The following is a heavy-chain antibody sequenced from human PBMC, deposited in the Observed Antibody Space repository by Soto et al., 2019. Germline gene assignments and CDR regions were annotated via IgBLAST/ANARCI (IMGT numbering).Heavy chain of an antibody. J-gene: IGHJ3*02. CDR1: GYTFTSYG. V-gene: IGHV1-18*01. D-gene: IGHD3-9*01. CDR2: ISAYNGNT. CDR3: ARDQTVLRYFDWSQLDAFDI. Sequence: ASVKVSCKASGYTFTSYGISWVRQAPGQGPEWMGWISAYNGNTNYVQKLQGRVTMTTDTSTSTAYMELRSLRSDDTAVYYCARDQTVLRYFDWSQLDAFDIWGQGTMVTVSS.